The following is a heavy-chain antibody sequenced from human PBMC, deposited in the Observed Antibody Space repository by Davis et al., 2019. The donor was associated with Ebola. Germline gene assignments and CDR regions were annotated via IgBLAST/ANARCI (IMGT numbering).Heavy chain of an antibody. Sequence: AASVKVSCKASGYTFTNYYMHWVRQAPGQGLEWMGWISAYNGNTAYAQILQGRVTMTTDTSTGTAYMELRSLRSDDTAVYYCARLRGYSYDVREPFDYWGQGTLVTVSS. CDR1: GYTFTNYY. D-gene: IGHD5-18*01. V-gene: IGHV1-18*04. CDR2: ISAYNGNT. CDR3: ARLRGYSYDVREPFDY. J-gene: IGHJ4*02.